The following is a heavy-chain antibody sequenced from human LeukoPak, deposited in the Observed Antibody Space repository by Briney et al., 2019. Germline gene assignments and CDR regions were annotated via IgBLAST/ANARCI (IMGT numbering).Heavy chain of an antibody. CDR1: GGSISSGSYY. CDR3: AREYYDFWSGAPVFDY. J-gene: IGHJ4*02. CDR2: IYTSGST. D-gene: IGHD3-3*01. V-gene: IGHV4-61*02. Sequence: SETLSLTCTVSGGSISSGSYYWSWIRQPAGKGLEWIGRIYTSGSTNYNPSLKSRVTISVDTSKNQFSLKLSSVTAADTAVYYCAREYYDFWSGAPVFDYWGQGTLVAVSS.